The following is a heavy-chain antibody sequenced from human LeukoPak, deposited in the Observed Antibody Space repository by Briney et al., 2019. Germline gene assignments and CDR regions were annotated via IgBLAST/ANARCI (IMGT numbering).Heavy chain of an antibody. D-gene: IGHD3-22*01. Sequence: GGSLRLSCAASGFTFSSYGMHWVRQAPGKGLEWVAVISYDGSNKYYADSVKGRFTISRDNSENTLYLQMNSLRAEDTAVYYCAKDQGYYDSSGYYWDSYYFDYWGQGTLVTVSS. CDR1: GFTFSSYG. V-gene: IGHV3-30*18. CDR3: AKDQGYYDSSGYYWDSYYFDY. J-gene: IGHJ4*02. CDR2: ISYDGSNK.